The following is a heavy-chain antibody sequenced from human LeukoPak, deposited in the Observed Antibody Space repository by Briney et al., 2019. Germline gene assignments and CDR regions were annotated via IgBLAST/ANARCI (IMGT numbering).Heavy chain of an antibody. V-gene: IGHV1-8*01. CDR2: MNPNSGNT. Sequence: ASVKVSCKASGYTFTSYDINWVRQATGQGLEWMGWMNPNSGNTGYAQKFQGRVTMTRNTSISTAYMELTALTSDDTAIYFCARQVVRMTNNWFDPWGQGTLVTVSS. J-gene: IGHJ5*02. CDR3: ARQVVRMTNNWFDP. CDR1: GYTFTSYD. D-gene: IGHD2-15*01.